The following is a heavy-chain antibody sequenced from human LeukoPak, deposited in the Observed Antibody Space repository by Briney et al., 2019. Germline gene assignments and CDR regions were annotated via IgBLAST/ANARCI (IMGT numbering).Heavy chain of an antibody. J-gene: IGHJ4*02. CDR3: ASSPAYSSSWYAIDN. Sequence: GGSLRLSCAASGFTFSNYDMHWVRQAAGKGLGWGSGIGTAGDTYYPASVKGRFTISRENAKNSLYLQMNSLSAGDTAVYYCASSPAYSSSWYAIDNWGQGTLVTVSS. CDR1: GFTFSNYD. CDR2: IGTAGDT. V-gene: IGHV3-13*01. D-gene: IGHD6-13*01.